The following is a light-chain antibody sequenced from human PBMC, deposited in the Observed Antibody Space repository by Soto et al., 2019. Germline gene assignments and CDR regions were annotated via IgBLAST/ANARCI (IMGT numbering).Light chain of an antibody. V-gene: IGKV3-20*01. CDR1: QSVSSSY. J-gene: IGKJ4*01. Sequence: EIVLTQSPGTLSLSPGERATLSCRASQSVSSSYLAWYQQKPGQAPRLLIYAASSRATGIPDRFNGSGSGTDFTLTISRLEPEDFAVYYCQQYGSSPLTFGGGTKVEIK. CDR2: AAS. CDR3: QQYGSSPLT.